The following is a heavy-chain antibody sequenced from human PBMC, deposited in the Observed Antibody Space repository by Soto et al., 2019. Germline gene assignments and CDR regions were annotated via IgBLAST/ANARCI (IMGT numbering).Heavy chain of an antibody. CDR3: ARYVSWGYFDY. CDR1: GGSVNSGGFY. Sequence: QVQLQESGPGLMKPSETLSLTWSVSGGSVNSGGFYWSWIGQPPGKGLELIGHIYFSGSTNHNPSLNSRVTIALDTSKNQFSLKLSSVTAADTAVYYCARYVSWGYFDYWGQGSLVTVSS. CDR2: IYFSGST. D-gene: IGHD3-10*02. V-gene: IGHV4-61*08. J-gene: IGHJ4*02.